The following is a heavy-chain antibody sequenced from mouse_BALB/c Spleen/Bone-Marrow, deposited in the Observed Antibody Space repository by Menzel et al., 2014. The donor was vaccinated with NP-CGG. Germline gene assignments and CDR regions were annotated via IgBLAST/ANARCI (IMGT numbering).Heavy chain of an antibody. V-gene: IGHV1-19*01. CDR3: ARVPNYSYAMDY. D-gene: IGHD2-1*01. CDR2: VNPYNGGT. Sequence: VQLQQSGPELVKPGASVKMSCKASGYTFTDYYMDWVQQSHGESLEWIGRVNPYNGGTSYNQKFKGKATLTVDKSSSTAYMELNSLTAEDSAVYYCARVPNYSYAMDYGGQGTSVTVSS. J-gene: IGHJ4*01. CDR1: GYTFTDYY.